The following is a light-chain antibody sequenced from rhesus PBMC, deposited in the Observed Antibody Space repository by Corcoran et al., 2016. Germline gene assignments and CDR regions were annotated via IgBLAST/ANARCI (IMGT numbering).Light chain of an antibody. J-gene: IGKJ2*01. V-gene: IGKV1-43*02. Sequence: DIQMTQSPSSLLASVGDRVTITCRASQGMSKYLSWYQEKLGKAPKLLVYNASTLRSGVPSRFRGSGSGTDFTFTISSLQPEYFATYYCLQFNSDPYIFGQGTKVEIK. CDR2: NAS. CDR3: LQFNSDPYI. CDR1: QGMSKY.